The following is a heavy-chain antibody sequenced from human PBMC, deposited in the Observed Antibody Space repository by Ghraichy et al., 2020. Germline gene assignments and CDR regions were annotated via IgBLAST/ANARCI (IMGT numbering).Heavy chain of an antibody. CDR1: GFSFSTFY. Sequence: GGSLRLSCAASGFSFSTFYMSWVRQAPGKGLEWVSTISSSDAATMYADSVKGRFTISRDNSRNTLYLEMNVLRAEDTAVYYCAFSTGFDHGGQGTLVTVSS. V-gene: IGHV3-23*01. CDR3: AFSTGFDH. J-gene: IGHJ4*02. CDR2: ISSSDAAT.